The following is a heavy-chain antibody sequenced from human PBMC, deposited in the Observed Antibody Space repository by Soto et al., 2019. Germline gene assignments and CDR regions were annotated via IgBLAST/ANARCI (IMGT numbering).Heavy chain of an antibody. CDR1: GGSISSYY. V-gene: IGHV4-59*01. CDR3: AKFWSPPVSRGNFDY. Sequence: SETLSLTCTVSGGSISSYYWSWIRQPPGKGLEWIGYIYYSGSTNYNPSLKSRVTISVDTSKNQFSLKLSSVTAADTAVYYCAKFWSPPVSRGNFDYWGQGTLVTVSS. D-gene: IGHD2-15*01. J-gene: IGHJ4*02. CDR2: IYYSGST.